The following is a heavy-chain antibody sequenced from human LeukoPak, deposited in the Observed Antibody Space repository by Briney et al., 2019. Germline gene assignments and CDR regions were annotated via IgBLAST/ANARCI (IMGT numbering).Heavy chain of an antibody. D-gene: IGHD2-2*01. CDR1: GGSISSGSYY. V-gene: IGHV4-61*02. J-gene: IGHJ5*02. CDR3: ARETLYCSSTSCYPNWFDP. CDR2: IYTSGST. Sequence: SETLSLTCTVSGGSISSGSYYWSWIRQPAGKGLEWIGRIYTSGSTNYNPSLKSRVTISVDTSKNQFSLKLSSVTAADTAVYYCARETLYCSSTSCYPNWFDPWGQGTLVTVSS.